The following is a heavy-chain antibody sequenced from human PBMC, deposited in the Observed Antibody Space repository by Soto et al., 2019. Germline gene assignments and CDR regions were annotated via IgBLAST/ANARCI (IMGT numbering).Heavy chain of an antibody. CDR1: GYSFTSYW. J-gene: IGHJ4*01. D-gene: IGHD2-2*01. CDR2: IYPYDSDT. Sequence: GESLKISCKTSGYSFTSYWIGWVRQMPGKGMEWMGNIYPYDSDTRYSPSFQGQGTISADTSITTAYLPWSGLRASDTAMYFCARHLVGSTRGNFDYWGQGTLVTVSS. V-gene: IGHV5-51*01. CDR3: ARHLVGSTRGNFDY.